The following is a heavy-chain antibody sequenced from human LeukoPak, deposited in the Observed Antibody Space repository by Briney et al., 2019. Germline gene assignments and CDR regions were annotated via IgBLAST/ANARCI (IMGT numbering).Heavy chain of an antibody. CDR2: IFCAATT. CDR1: GFTVSGDY. Sequence: PGGSLRPSCAASGFTVSGDYMSWVRHAPGKGLEWVAVIFCAATTYYADSVKGRFTISRDNSKNTLYLQMNSLRAEDTAVYYCARAIQFGGYFDYWGQGALVTVSP. CDR3: ARAIQFGGYFDY. J-gene: IGHJ4*02. D-gene: IGHD3-3*01. V-gene: IGHV3-53*01.